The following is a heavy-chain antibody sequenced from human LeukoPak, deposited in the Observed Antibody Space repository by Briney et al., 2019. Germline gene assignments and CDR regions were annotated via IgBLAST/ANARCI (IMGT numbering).Heavy chain of an antibody. CDR1: GASVTSYY. V-gene: IGHV4-59*02. D-gene: IGHD1-26*01. CDR3: ARTVGDSLNWFDP. Sequence: NSSETLSLTCTVSGASVTSYYWSWMRQSPGKGLEWIAYTHYSGNTNYNPSLRGRVSTSVDTSKNQFSLKVSSVTAADSAVYYCARTVGDSLNWFDPWGQGTLVTVSS. J-gene: IGHJ5*02. CDR2: THYSGNT.